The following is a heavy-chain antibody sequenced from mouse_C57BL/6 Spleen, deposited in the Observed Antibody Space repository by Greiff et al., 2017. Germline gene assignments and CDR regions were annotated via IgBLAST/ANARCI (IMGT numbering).Heavy chain of an antibody. J-gene: IGHJ4*01. CDR3: ANDYDKPRGY. D-gene: IGHD2-4*01. CDR2: ISDGGSYT. V-gene: IGHV5-4*03. Sequence: EVKLVESGEGLVKPGGSLKLSCAASGFTFSSYAMSWVRQTPEKRLEWVATISDGGSYTYYPDNVKGRFTISRDNAKNNLYLQMSHLKSEDTAMYYCANDYDKPRGYWGQGTSGTVSS. CDR1: GFTFSSYA.